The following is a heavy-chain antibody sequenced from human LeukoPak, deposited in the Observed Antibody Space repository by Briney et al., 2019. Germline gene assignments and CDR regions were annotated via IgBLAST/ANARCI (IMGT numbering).Heavy chain of an antibody. V-gene: IGHV3-7*01. Sequence: GGSLRLSCAASGFTFSAYWMSWVRQAPGKGLEWVANIRQDGSKIYYADSVKGRFTISRDNAKNSLYLQMNSLRAEDTAVYYCARGARFGRSSRYCSSTSCSTGDAFDIWGQGTMVTVSS. CDR3: ARGARFGRSSRYCSSTSCSTGDAFDI. CDR2: IRQDGSKI. CDR1: GFTFSAYW. J-gene: IGHJ3*02. D-gene: IGHD2-2*02.